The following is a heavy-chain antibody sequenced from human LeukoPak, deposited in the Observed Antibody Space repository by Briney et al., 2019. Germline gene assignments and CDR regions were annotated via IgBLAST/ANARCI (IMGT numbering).Heavy chain of an antibody. D-gene: IGHD3-10*01. CDR2: ISYSGTN. CDR1: GGSFSSSSYY. V-gene: IGHV4-39*01. CDR3: ASLGTLRS. J-gene: IGHJ5*02. Sequence: SETLSLTCTVSGGSFSSSSYYWGWLRQPPGKGLEWIGSISYSGTNYNNPSLKSRVSVSIDTSKNQFSVKLTSVTAADTAMYYCASLGTLRSWGRGTLVTVSS.